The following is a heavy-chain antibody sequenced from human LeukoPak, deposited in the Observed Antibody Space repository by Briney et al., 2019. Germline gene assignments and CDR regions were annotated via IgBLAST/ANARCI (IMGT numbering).Heavy chain of an antibody. V-gene: IGHV1-2*02. D-gene: IGHD3-22*01. Sequence: ASVKVSCKASGYTFTGYYMHWVRQAPGQGLEWMGWINANSGDTKYAQKFQGRVTMTRDTSISAAYMELSRLRSDDTAMYYCAREISGYSDYWGQGTLVTVSS. J-gene: IGHJ4*02. CDR1: GYTFTGYY. CDR2: INANSGDT. CDR3: AREISGYSDY.